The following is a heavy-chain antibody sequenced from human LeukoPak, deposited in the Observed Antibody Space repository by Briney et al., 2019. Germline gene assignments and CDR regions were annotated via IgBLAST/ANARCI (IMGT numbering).Heavy chain of an antibody. CDR1: GYTFTDYY. J-gene: IGHJ4*02. D-gene: IGHD4-17*01. V-gene: IGHV1-2*02. Sequence: ASVKVSCKASGYTFTDYYMHWVRQAPGQGLEWMGWINPNSGGTKSAQKFQGRVTMTRDTSTSTAYMELRSLRSDDTAVYYCAREGYGDYGAEISYYFDYWGQGTLVTVSS. CDR3: AREGYGDYGAEISYYFDY. CDR2: INPNSGGT.